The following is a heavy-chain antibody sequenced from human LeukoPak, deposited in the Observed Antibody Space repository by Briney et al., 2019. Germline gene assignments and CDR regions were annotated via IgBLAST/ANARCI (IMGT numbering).Heavy chain of an antibody. V-gene: IGHV1-3*01. D-gene: IGHD2-2*01. CDR2: INAGNGNT. J-gene: IGHJ4*02. CDR1: GYTFTCYA. CDR3: ARAFVVVPAAIAY. Sequence: ASVKVSCKASGYTFTCYAMHWVRQAPGQRLEWMGWINAGNGNTKYSQKFQGRVTITRDTSASTAYMELSSLRSEDTAVYYCARAFVVVPAAIAYWGQGTLVTVSS.